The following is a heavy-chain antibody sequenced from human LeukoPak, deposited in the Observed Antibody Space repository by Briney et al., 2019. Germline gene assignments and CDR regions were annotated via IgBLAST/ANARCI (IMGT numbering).Heavy chain of an antibody. CDR1: GFRLSSDY. Sequence: GGSLRLSCVASGFRLSSDYMSWVRQAPGKGLEWVSFFYNPHTYYADSVKGRFTISIDTSKNPLYLQMDNLRAEDTAVYFCATRGVGTTYYWGQGTLVTVSS. V-gene: IGHV3-53*01. CDR2: FYNPHT. J-gene: IGHJ4*02. D-gene: IGHD1/OR15-1a*01. CDR3: ATRGVGTTYY.